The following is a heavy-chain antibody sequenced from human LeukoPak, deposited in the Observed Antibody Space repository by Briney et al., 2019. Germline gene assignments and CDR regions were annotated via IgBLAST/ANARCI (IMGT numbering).Heavy chain of an antibody. CDR2: ISSSSSTI. CDR1: GFTFSSYS. D-gene: IGHD2-2*02. J-gene: IGHJ6*03. Sequence: GGSLRLSCAASGFTFSSYSMNWVRQAPGKGLEWVSYISSSSSTIYYADSVKGRFTISRDNAKNSLYLQMNSLRAEDTAVYYCARDYGRRYCSSTSCYSDYYYYMDVWGKGTTVTVSS. CDR3: ARDYGRRYCSSTSCYSDYYYYMDV. V-gene: IGHV3-48*01.